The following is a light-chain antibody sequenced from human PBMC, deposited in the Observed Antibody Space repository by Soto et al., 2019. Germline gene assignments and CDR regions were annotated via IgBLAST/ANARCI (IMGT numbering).Light chain of an antibody. CDR3: QQYGSSPT. V-gene: IGKV3-20*01. Sequence: EIVLTPCQDTVTLSRGERATLSCGVTQRVSRSSSDRDQQNPSQAPSLHIYGASSRPTCIPDTFSGSGSGTAFTLTLSRLEPEDCAVYYCQQYGSSPTFGGGTKVNIK. J-gene: IGKJ4*01. CDR2: GAS. CDR1: QRVSRSS.